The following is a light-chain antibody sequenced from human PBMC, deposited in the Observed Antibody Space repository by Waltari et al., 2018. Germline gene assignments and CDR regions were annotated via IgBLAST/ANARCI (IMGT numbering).Light chain of an antibody. CDR2: AAS. J-gene: IGKJ4*01. CDR1: QGISSY. Sequence: IQLTQSPSSLSASVRDRVTITCRASQGISSYLAWYQQKPGKAPRLLIYAASTLQSGVPSRFSGSESGTDFTLTINSLQPEDFATYSCQQLNTYPLTFGGGTKVEIK. CDR3: QQLNTYPLT. V-gene: IGKV1-9*01.